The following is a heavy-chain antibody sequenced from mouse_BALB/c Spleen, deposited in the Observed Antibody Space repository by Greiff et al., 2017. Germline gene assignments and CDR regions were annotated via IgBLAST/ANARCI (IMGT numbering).Heavy chain of an antibody. Sequence: EVKLVESGGGLVKPGGSLKLSCAASGFAFSSYDMSWVRQTPEKRLEWVAYISSGGGSTYYPDTVKGRFTISRDNAKNTLYLQMSSLKSEDTAMYYCARHAQLGLPWFAYWGQGTLVTVSA. CDR3: ARHAQLGLPWFAY. CDR2: ISSGGGST. J-gene: IGHJ3*01. CDR1: GFAFSSYD. D-gene: IGHD3-1*01. V-gene: IGHV5-12-1*01.